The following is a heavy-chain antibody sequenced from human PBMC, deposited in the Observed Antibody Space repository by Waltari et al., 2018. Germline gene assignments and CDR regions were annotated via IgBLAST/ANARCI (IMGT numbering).Heavy chain of an antibody. D-gene: IGHD1-26*01. Sequence: EVQLVESGGGLVKPGGSLRLSCAASGFTFSSYSMNWVRPAPGKGLEWVSSISSSSSYIYYADSVKGRFTISRDNAKNSLYLQMNSLRAEDTAVYYCARDEEVGANAFDIWGQGTMVTVSS. J-gene: IGHJ3*02. CDR3: ARDEEVGANAFDI. CDR2: ISSSSSYI. CDR1: GFTFSSYS. V-gene: IGHV3-21*01.